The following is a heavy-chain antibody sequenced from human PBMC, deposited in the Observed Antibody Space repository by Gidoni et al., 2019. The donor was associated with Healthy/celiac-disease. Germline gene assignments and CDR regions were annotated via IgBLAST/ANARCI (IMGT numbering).Heavy chain of an antibody. CDR2: IYYSGST. V-gene: IGHV4-31*03. CDR1: VCSISSGGYY. Sequence: QVQLQESGPGLVKPSQTLSLTCTFSVCSISSGGYYWSWIRQHPGKGLEWIGYIYYSGSTYYNPSLKSRVTISVDTSKNQFSLKLSSVTAADTAGYYCARVVAATLAFDYWGQGTLVTVSS. D-gene: IGHD2-15*01. CDR3: ARVVAATLAFDY. J-gene: IGHJ4*02.